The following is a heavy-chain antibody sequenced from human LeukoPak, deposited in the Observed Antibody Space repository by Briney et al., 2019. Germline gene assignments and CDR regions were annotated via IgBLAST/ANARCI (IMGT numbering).Heavy chain of an antibody. CDR1: GGSISSYY. D-gene: IGHD3-9*01. Sequence: PSETLSLTCTVSGGSISSYYWSWIRQPPGKGLEWIGYIYYSGSTNYNPSLKSRVTISVDTSKNQFSLKLSSVTTADTAVYYCARQGYDILTGYYHNGDAFDIWGQGTMVTVSS. CDR2: IYYSGST. J-gene: IGHJ3*02. V-gene: IGHV4-59*08. CDR3: ARQGYDILTGYYHNGDAFDI.